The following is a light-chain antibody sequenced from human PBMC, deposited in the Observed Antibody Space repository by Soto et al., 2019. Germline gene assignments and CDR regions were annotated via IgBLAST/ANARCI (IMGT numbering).Light chain of an antibody. CDR2: DAS. CDR1: QSISNY. CDR3: QQRSNWHPVA. Sequence: EIVLTQSPATLSLSPGERATLSCRASQSISNYFSWYQQKTGQLPRLLIYDASNSAAGIPARFSGSGSGTDFTLTISSLEPEDFAVYYCQQRSNWHPVAFGQGTRLEIK. J-gene: IGKJ5*01. V-gene: IGKV3-11*01.